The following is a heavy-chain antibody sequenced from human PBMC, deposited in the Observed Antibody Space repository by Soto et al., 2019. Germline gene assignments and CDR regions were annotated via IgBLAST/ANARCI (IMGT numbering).Heavy chain of an antibody. Sequence: EVQLLESGGGLVQPGGSLRLSCAASGFTFSNYAMYWVRQAPGKGLEWVSGISGSGASTYNAESVKGRLTISRDNSKNTLYLQMNSLRAEDTAVYYCAKNRFIGWDPISAAGFDPWGQGTLVTVSS. J-gene: IGHJ5*02. V-gene: IGHV3-23*01. CDR3: AKNRFIGWDPISAAGFDP. CDR2: ISGSGAST. CDR1: GFTFSNYA. D-gene: IGHD6-13*01.